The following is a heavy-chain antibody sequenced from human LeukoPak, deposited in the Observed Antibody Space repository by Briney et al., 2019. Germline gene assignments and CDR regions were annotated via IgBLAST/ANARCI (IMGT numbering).Heavy chain of an antibody. CDR2: MNPNSGNT. J-gene: IGHJ4*02. V-gene: IGHV1-8*01. D-gene: IGHD6-13*01. Sequence: ASVTVSCKASGYTFTSYDINWVRQATGQGLEWMGWMNPNSGNTGYAQKFQGRVTMTRNTSISTAYMELSSLRSEDTAVYYCASADARQQLADYALFRWGQGTLGTVSS. CDR1: GYTFTSYD. CDR3: ASADARQQLADYALFR.